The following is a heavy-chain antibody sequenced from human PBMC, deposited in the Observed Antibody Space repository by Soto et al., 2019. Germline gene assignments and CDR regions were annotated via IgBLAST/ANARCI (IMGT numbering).Heavy chain of an antibody. CDR1: GGSISSGGYY. V-gene: IGHV4-31*03. J-gene: IGHJ3*02. CDR2: IYYSGST. Sequence: SETLSLTCTVSGGSISSGGYYWSWIRQHPGKGLEWIGYIYYSGSTYYNPSPKSRVTISVDTSKNQFSLKLSSVTAADTAVYYCARDFVGIAVAGTYAFAIWGQGTMVTVSS. D-gene: IGHD6-19*01. CDR3: ARDFVGIAVAGTYAFAI.